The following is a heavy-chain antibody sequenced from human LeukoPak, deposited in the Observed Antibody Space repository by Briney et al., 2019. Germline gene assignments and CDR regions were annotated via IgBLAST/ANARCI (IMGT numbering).Heavy chain of an antibody. J-gene: IGHJ5*02. V-gene: IGHV3-11*01. CDR2: ISSSGSTI. Sequence: GGSLRLSCAASGFTFSDYYMSWIRQAPGKGLEWVSYISSSGSTIYYADSVKGRFNISRDNAKNSLYLQMNSLRAEDTAVYYCARASSQYYYGSGKNNWFDPWGQGTLVTVSS. CDR3: ARASSQYYYGSGKNNWFDP. D-gene: IGHD3-10*01. CDR1: GFTFSDYY.